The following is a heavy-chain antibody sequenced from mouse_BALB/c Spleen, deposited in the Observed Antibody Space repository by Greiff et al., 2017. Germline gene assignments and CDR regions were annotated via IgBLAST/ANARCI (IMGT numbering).Heavy chain of an antibody. CDR3: TRDYGSSYDYAMDY. V-gene: IGHV1-69*02. D-gene: IGHD1-1*01. J-gene: IGHJ4*01. Sequence: QVQLQQPGAELVRPGASVKLSCKASGYTFTSYWINWVKQRPGQGLEWIGNIYPSDSYTNYNQKFKDKATLTVDKSSSTAYMQLSSPTSEDSAVYYCTRDYGSSYDYAMDYWGQGTSVTVSS. CDR1: GYTFTSYW. CDR2: IYPSDSYT.